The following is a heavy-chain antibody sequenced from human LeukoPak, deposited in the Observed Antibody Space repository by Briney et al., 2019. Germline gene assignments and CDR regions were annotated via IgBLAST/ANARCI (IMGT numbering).Heavy chain of an antibody. CDR2: FRGGGGSA. J-gene: IGHJ3*02. CDR3: ARDPNGDYIGAFDM. Sequence: GGSLRLSCTASGFTFSAYAMMWVRQAPGRGGEGVSAFRGGGGSAFYADSVKGRFTISRDNAKYTLFLQMNSLRAEDTAVYYCARDPNGDYIGAFDMWGPGTMVTVSS. CDR1: GFTFSAYA. D-gene: IGHD4-17*01. V-gene: IGHV3-23*01.